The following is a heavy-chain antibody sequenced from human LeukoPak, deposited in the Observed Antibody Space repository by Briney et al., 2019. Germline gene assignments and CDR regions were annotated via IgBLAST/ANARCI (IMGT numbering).Heavy chain of an antibody. D-gene: IGHD2-8*01. CDR2: IQYDGSNE. J-gene: IGHJ6*03. V-gene: IGHV3-30*02. CDR1: GFTFSSYG. Sequence: GGSLGLSCAASGFTFSSYGMHWVRQAPGKGLEWVAYIQYDGSNEQYADSVKGRFSISRDSSKNILYLQMNSLRAEDTAVYYCAKDRCSNGIGCYYYYMDVWGKGTTVTISS. CDR3: AKDRCSNGIGCYYYYMDV.